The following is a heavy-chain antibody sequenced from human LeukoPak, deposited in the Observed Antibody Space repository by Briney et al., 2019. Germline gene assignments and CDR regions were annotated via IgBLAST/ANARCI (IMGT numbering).Heavy chain of an antibody. CDR2: IRYDGSNK. CDR3: AKDYMEKALRQSMDV. CDR1: GFTFSSYG. J-gene: IGHJ6*04. Sequence: PGGSLRLSCAASGFTFSSYGMHWVRQAPGKGLEWVAFIRYDGSNKYYADSVKGRFTISRDNSKNTLYLQMNSLRAEDTAVFYYAKDYMEKALRQSMDVWGKGTTVTVSS. V-gene: IGHV3-30*02. D-gene: IGHD3-3*01.